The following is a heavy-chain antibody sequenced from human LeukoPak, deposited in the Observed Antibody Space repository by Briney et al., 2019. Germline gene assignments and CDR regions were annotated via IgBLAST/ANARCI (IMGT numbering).Heavy chain of an antibody. CDR1: GGTLNSHT. Sequence: VASVKFSCKTSGGTLNSHTFTWVRQAPGQGLEWMGRITPIIDSAKYAQKFQDRISITADKSTTTVYMELSSLRSEDTAVYFCARVNLRGSQYNWFDPWGQGTLVTVSS. CDR3: ARVNLRGSQYNWFDP. D-gene: IGHD1-26*01. CDR2: ITPIIDSA. V-gene: IGHV1-69*08. J-gene: IGHJ5*02.